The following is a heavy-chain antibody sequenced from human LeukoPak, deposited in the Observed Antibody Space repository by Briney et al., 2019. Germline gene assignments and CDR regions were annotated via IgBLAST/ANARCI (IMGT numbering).Heavy chain of an antibody. CDR1: GFTFSGSA. V-gene: IGHV3-73*01. J-gene: IGHJ4*02. CDR2: IRSKANSYAT. CDR3: ARDRPLRVRFLEWLSHHHTFDY. D-gene: IGHD3-3*01. Sequence: GGSLRLSCAASGFTFSGSAMNWVRQASGKGLEWVGRIRSKANSYATAYAASVKGRFTISRDDSKNTAYLQMNSLKTEDTAVYYCARDRPLRVRFLEWLSHHHTFDYWGQGTLVTVSS.